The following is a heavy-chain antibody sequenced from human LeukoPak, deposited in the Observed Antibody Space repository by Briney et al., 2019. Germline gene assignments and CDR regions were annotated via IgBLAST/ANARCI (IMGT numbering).Heavy chain of an antibody. J-gene: IGHJ3*02. CDR2: INPSGGST. CDR3: ARSEDAFDI. Sequence: VASVMVSCKASGYTFTNYYIHWVRQAPGQGLEWMGIINPSGGSTSYAQKFQGRVTMTRDMSTSTVYMELSSLRSEDTAVFYCARSEDAFDIWGQGTMVTVSS. V-gene: IGHV1-46*01. CDR1: GYTFTNYY.